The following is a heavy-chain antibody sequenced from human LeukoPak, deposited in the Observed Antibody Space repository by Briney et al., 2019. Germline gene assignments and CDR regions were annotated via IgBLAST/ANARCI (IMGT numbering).Heavy chain of an antibody. D-gene: IGHD3-22*01. Sequence: PSETLSLTCTVSGGSISSYHWSWIRQPPGKGLECIGLISYSGSTNYNPSLKSRVTMSVDTSKNQFSPKLSSVTAADTAVYYCARARNYYDSSDYYYGGDAFDIWGQGTMVTVSS. J-gene: IGHJ3*02. CDR1: GGSISSYH. CDR2: ISYSGST. CDR3: ARARNYYDSSDYYYGGDAFDI. V-gene: IGHV4-59*01.